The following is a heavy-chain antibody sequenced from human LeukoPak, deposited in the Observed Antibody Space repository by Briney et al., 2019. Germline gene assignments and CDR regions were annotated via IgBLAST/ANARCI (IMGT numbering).Heavy chain of an antibody. CDR1: GYSISSGYY. Sequence: SETLSLTCTVSGYSISSGYYRGWIRQPPGKGLGGIGSIYHSGSTYYNPSLKSRVTISVDTSKNQFSLKLSSVTAADTAVYYCARAVPVGGYSGYDEGYYYYGMDVWGQGTTVTVSS. V-gene: IGHV4-38-2*02. D-gene: IGHD5-12*01. J-gene: IGHJ6*02. CDR2: IYHSGST. CDR3: ARAVPVGGYSGYDEGYYYYGMDV.